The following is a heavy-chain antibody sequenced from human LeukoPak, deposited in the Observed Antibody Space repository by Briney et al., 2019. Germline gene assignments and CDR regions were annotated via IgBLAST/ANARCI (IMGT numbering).Heavy chain of an antibody. Sequence: GGSLRLSCAGSGFTFSSYSMNWVHQAPGKGLEWVSSITSSSSYIYYADSVKGRFTISRDNAKKSVYLQMNSLRAEDTAVYYCARVYVFYDILTGYYDYWGQGTLVTVSS. CDR1: GFTFSSYS. V-gene: IGHV3-21*01. D-gene: IGHD3-9*01. CDR3: ARVYVFYDILTGYYDY. J-gene: IGHJ4*02. CDR2: ITSSSSYI.